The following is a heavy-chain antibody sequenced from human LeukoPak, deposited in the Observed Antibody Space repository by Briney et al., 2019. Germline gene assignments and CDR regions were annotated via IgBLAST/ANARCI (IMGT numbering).Heavy chain of an antibody. CDR2: IYSSGST. V-gene: IGHV4-38-2*01. D-gene: IGHD3-10*01. Sequence: SETLSLTCPVSGYSISSGYYWGLIRPPPGKGPEWIGSIYSSGSTYYNPSLKSRVTISVDTSKNQFSLKLSSVTAADTAVYYCARPNRLYGSGGDAFDIWGQGTMVTVSS. CDR1: GYSISSGYY. CDR3: ARPNRLYGSGGDAFDI. J-gene: IGHJ3*02.